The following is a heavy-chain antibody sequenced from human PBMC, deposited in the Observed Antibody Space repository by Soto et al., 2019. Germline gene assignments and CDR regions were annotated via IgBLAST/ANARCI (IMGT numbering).Heavy chain of an antibody. V-gene: IGHV5-51*01. D-gene: IGHD5-18*01. CDR3: ARHHTARGYYYYGMDV. J-gene: IGHJ6*02. CDR2: IYPGDSDT. Sequence: PGESLKISCKGSGYGFTSYWIGWVRQMPGKGLEWMGIIYPGDSDTRYSPSFQGQVTISADKSISTAYLQWSSLKASDTAMYYCARHHTARGYYYYGMDVWGQGTTVTVSS. CDR1: GYGFTSYW.